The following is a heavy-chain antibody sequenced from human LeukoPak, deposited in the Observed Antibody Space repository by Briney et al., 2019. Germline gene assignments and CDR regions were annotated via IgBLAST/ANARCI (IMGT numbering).Heavy chain of an antibody. J-gene: IGHJ5*02. CDR3: ASSVVARGDWFDP. Sequence: GESLKISCKGSGYSFSTYWNGWVRPVPGKGLEWMGIIYPGDSDTRYSPSFQGPVTISADKSINTAYLQWSSLKASDTAMYYCASSVVARGDWFDPWGQGTLVTVSS. V-gene: IGHV5-51*01. CDR1: GYSFSTYW. D-gene: IGHD2-15*01. CDR2: IYPGDSDT.